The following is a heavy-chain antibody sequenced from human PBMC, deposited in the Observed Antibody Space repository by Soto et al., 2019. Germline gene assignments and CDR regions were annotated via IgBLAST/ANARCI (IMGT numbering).Heavy chain of an antibody. CDR1: GFTFDDYA. CDR3: AKDMGSFRFDY. V-gene: IGHV3-9*01. Sequence: GGSLRLSCAASGFTFDDYAMHWVRQAPGKGLEWVSGISWNSGSIGYADSVKGRFTISRDNAKNSLYLQMNSLRAEDTALYYCAKDMGSFRFDYWGQGTLVTVSS. CDR2: ISWNSGSI. D-gene: IGHD3-16*01. J-gene: IGHJ4*02.